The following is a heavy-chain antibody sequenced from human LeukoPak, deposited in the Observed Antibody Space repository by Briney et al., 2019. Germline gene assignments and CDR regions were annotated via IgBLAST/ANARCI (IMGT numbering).Heavy chain of an antibody. V-gene: IGHV1-2*02. CDR3: ARDRNNNWWGGSDY. D-gene: IGHD1-1*01. J-gene: IGHJ4*02. CDR2: INPNGGVP. Sequence: ASVKVSCKASGYTFTDYSIHWVRQGQAPGQGLEWVGYINPNGGVPTYAQKFQGRVTLTGDTSISTAYLEIHRLTSDDTAMYYCARDRNNNWWGGSDYWGQGTLVTVSA. CDR1: GYTFTDYS.